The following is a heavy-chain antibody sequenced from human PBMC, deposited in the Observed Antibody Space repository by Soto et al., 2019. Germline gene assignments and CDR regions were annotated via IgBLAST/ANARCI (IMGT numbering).Heavy chain of an antibody. V-gene: IGHV3-23*01. Sequence: EVQLLESGGGLVQPGGSLRLSCAASGFTFSSYAMSWVRQAPGKGLEWVSAISGSGGSTYYADSVKGRFTISRDNSKNTLYLQMNSLRADDTAVYYCANSRPAFYYGMDVWGQGTTVTVSS. CDR2: ISGSGGST. CDR3: ANSRPAFYYGMDV. CDR1: GFTFSSYA. J-gene: IGHJ6*02.